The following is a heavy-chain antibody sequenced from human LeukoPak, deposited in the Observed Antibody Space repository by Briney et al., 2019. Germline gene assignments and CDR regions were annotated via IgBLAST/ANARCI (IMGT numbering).Heavy chain of an antibody. CDR2: INTDGSST. CDR1: GFTFSSYW. D-gene: IGHD3-9*01. V-gene: IGHV3-74*01. Sequence: PGGSLRLFCAASGFTFSSYWMRWVRQAPGKGLVWVSRINTDGSSTSYADSVKGRFTISRDNAKNTLYLQMNSLRAEDTAVYYCASQPLYYDILTGYYRGVNYWGQGTLVTVSS. CDR3: ASQPLYYDILTGYYRGVNY. J-gene: IGHJ4*02.